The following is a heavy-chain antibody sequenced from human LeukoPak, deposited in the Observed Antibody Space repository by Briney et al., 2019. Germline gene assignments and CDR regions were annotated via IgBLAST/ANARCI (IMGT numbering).Heavy chain of an antibody. J-gene: IGHJ5*02. Sequence: ASVKVSCKASGYTFTVYYMHWVRHAPGQGLEWMGGINPNSGGTNYAQKFQGRVTMTRDTSISTAYMELSRLRSDDMAVYYCARDAGYSGYESNWFDPWGQGTLVTVSS. D-gene: IGHD5-12*01. CDR1: GYTFTVYY. V-gene: IGHV1-2*02. CDR2: INPNSGGT. CDR3: ARDAGYSGYESNWFDP.